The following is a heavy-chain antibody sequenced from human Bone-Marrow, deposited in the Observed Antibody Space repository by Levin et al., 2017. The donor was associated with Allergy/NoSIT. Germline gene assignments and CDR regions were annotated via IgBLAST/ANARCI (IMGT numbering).Heavy chain of an antibody. V-gene: IGHV1-24*01. D-gene: IGHD2-15*01. CDR2: IDPEEGET. Sequence: AASVKVSCKVSGYTLIELSMHWVRQAPGKGLEWMGGIDPEEGETIYAQSFQGRITMTEDTSTDTAYMELSNLRSDDTAVYYCAAERGAAGGSYMKVWGPGTTVTVSS. J-gene: IGHJ6*02. CDR3: AAERGAAGGSYMKV. CDR1: GYTLIELS.